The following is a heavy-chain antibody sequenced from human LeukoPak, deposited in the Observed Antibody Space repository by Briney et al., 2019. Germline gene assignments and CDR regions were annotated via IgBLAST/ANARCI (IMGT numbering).Heavy chain of an antibody. V-gene: IGHV3-7*01. CDR3: ARGDFSDYGDYVDAFDA. CDR1: GFTFNNYC. Sequence: GGSLRLSCAASGFTFNNYCMSWVRQAPGKGLQWVANIKLDGSQKFYVDSVKGRFTISRDNTKNSLYLQMNSLRAEDTAMYYCARGDFSDYGDYVDAFDAWGQGTMVTVSS. J-gene: IGHJ3*01. CDR2: IKLDGSQK. D-gene: IGHD4-17*01.